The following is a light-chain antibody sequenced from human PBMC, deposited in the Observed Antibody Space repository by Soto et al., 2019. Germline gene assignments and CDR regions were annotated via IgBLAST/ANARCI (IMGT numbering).Light chain of an antibody. V-gene: IGKV1-5*03. CDR3: QQYNGDWT. Sequence: DIQMTQSPSTLSASVGDRVTITCRASQSISDLLAWYQQKPGKAPKLLIYKASSLKSGVPSRFSGSGSGTEYTLTISSLQPDDFASYYCQQYNGDWTFGQGTKVEIK. J-gene: IGKJ1*01. CDR2: KAS. CDR1: QSISDL.